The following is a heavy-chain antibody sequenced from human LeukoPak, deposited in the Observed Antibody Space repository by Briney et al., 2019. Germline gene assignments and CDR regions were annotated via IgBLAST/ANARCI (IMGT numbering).Heavy chain of an antibody. CDR2: IYTSGST. Sequence: TTQTLSLTSTVSAGSISSYSWSWIRQPAGQGLEWIGRIYTSGSTNYNPSLKSRVTMSVDTSKNQFSLKLSSVTAADTAVYYCARARGGNFGYWGQGTLVTVSS. V-gene: IGHV4-4*07. CDR1: AGSISSYS. D-gene: IGHD2-15*01. CDR3: ARARGGNFGY. J-gene: IGHJ4*02.